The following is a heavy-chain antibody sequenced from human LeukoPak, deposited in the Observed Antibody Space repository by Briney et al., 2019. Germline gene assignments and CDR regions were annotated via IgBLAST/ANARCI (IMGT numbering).Heavy chain of an antibody. CDR1: GFTFSSYG. Sequence: GGSLRLSCAASGFTFSSYGMSWVRQAPGKGLEWVSSISGSGGSTHYADSVKGRFTISRGNFKNTLFLQMNSLGAEDTAIYYCAKALGLSDYYYMDVWGKGTTVTVSS. V-gene: IGHV3-23*01. J-gene: IGHJ6*03. CDR2: ISGSGGST. CDR3: AKALGLSDYYYMDV. D-gene: IGHD3-16*01.